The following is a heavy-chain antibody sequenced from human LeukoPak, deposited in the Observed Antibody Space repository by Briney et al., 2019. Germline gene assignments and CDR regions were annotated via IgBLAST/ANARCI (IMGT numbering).Heavy chain of an antibody. CDR3: VRSSGWPDS. Sequence: GSLRLSCAASGFTFSNHWMHWVRQGPGKGPVWVSRITNDGSSTVYADSVKGRFTISRDNAKSTLYLQMNSLSAVDTAVYYCVRSSGWPDSWGQGTLVTVSS. V-gene: IGHV3-74*01. CDR2: ITNDGSST. D-gene: IGHD6-19*01. CDR1: GFTFSNHW. J-gene: IGHJ4*02.